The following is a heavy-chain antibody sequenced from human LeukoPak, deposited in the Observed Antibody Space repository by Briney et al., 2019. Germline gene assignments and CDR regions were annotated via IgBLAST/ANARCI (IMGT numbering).Heavy chain of an antibody. D-gene: IGHD2-15*01. Sequence: SGGSLRLSCAASGFTFSSYAMSWVRQAPGKGLEWVSTFSGSGGSTYYADSVKGRFIISRDNSKNTLYLQMNSLRAEDTAIYYCAKDSSVAVVADEYWGQGTLVIVSS. V-gene: IGHV3-23*01. CDR2: FSGSGGST. CDR3: AKDSSVAVVADEY. J-gene: IGHJ4*02. CDR1: GFTFSSYA.